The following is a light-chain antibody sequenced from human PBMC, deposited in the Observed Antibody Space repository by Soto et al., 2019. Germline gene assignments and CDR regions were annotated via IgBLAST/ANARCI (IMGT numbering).Light chain of an antibody. J-gene: IGKJ5*01. CDR2: GAS. CDR3: QQYNDRPPIT. V-gene: IGKV3-15*01. CDR1: QSVRSN. Sequence: EIVMTQSPATLSVSPGERATLSCRASQSVRSNLAWYQQKPGQAPRLLIYGASTRATGIPARFSGSGSGSEFTLTISGLQSEDFAVYYCQQYNDRPPITFGQGTRLEIK.